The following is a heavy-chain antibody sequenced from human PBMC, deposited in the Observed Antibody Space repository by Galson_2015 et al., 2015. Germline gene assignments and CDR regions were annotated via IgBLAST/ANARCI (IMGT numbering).Heavy chain of an antibody. CDR3: ARATQDCSRPSCPYNY. CDR2: IIPLVGTP. D-gene: IGHD2-2*01. CDR1: GGSFNTYD. V-gene: IGHV1-69*06. J-gene: IGHJ4*02. Sequence: SVKVSCKASGGSFNTYDISWVRQAPGQGLEWMGGIIPLVGTPNYAQKFRGRVTITADKSTTTVYMEVGRLRSDDTAVYYCARATQDCSRPSCPYNYWGQGTLVTVSS.